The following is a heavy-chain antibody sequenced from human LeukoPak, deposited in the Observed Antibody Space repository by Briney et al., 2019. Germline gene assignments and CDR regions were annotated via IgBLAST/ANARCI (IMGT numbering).Heavy chain of an antibody. D-gene: IGHD2-15*01. J-gene: IGHJ6*03. Sequence: ASVKVSCKASGYTFTSYAMNWVRQAPGQGLEWMGWINTNTGNPTYAQGFTGRFVFSLDTSVGTAYLQISSLKAEDTAVYYCARVAVAANTNYYYYMDVWGKGTTVTVSS. CDR1: GYTFTSYA. CDR2: INTNTGNP. V-gene: IGHV7-4-1*02. CDR3: ARVAVAANTNYYYYMDV.